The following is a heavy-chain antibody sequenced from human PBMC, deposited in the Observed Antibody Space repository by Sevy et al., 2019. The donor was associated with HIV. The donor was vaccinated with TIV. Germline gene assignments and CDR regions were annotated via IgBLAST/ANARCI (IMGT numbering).Heavy chain of an antibody. CDR2: IYYSGTT. V-gene: IGHV4-39*01. J-gene: IGHJ5*02. D-gene: IGHD1-7*01. CDR3: ARATNSPYNWNYGPWFDP. CDR1: GGSISSSSYY. Sequence: SETLSLTCTVSGGSISSSSYYWDWIRQPPGKGLEWIGSIYYSGTTYYNPSLKSRVTISVDTSKNQFSLKLNSVTAADTAVYYCARATNSPYNWNYGPWFDPWGQGTLVTVSS.